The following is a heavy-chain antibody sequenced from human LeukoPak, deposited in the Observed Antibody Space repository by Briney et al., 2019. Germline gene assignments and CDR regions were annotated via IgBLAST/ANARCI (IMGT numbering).Heavy chain of an antibody. CDR2: MNPHSGGT. J-gene: IGHJ4*02. D-gene: IGHD3-10*01. CDR1: GYILSDYY. Sequence: ASVKVSCKASGYILSDYYMYWVRQVPGQGLEWMGWMNPHSGGTNYAQKFQGRVTMTRDTSISTDYMELSRLTSDDTAVYYCVRDGDGRINFDYWGQGTLVTVSS. V-gene: IGHV1-2*02. CDR3: VRDGDGRINFDY.